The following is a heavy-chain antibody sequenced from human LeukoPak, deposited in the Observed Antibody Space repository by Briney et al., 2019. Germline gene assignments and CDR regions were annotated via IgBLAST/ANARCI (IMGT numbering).Heavy chain of an antibody. V-gene: IGHV7-4-1*02. D-gene: IGHD2-15*01. CDR3: ASSYCSGGHCYPQQTVYYFDF. CDR1: GYTFTTYA. CDR2: INTNTGNP. Sequence: ASVKVSCKASGYTFTTYAMNWVRQAPGQGLEWMGWINTNTGNPTYAQGFTGRFVFSLDTSVSTAYLQISGLKAEDTAVYYCASSYCSGGHCYPQQTVYYFDFWGQGTLVTVSS. J-gene: IGHJ4*02.